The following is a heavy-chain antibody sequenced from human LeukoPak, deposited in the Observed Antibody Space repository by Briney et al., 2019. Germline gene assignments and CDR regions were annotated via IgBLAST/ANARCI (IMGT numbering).Heavy chain of an antibody. CDR2: FDPEDGET. J-gene: IGHJ2*01. Sequence: ASVKVSCKVSGYTLTELSMHWVRQAPGKGLEWMGGFDPEDGETIYAQKFQGRVTMTEDTSTDTAYMELSSLRSEDTAVYYCATDSPTRYSGYVHWYFDLWGRGTLVTVSS. V-gene: IGHV1-24*01. D-gene: IGHD5-12*01. CDR3: ATDSPTRYSGYVHWYFDL. CDR1: GYTLTELS.